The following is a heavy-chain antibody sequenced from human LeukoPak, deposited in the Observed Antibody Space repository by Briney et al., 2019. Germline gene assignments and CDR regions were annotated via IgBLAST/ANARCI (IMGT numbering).Heavy chain of an antibody. CDR1: GGSISSYY. CDR3: ARHGSYYFWFDP. Sequence: SETLSLTCTVSGGSISSYYWSWIRQPPGKGLEWIGSIFNSGTTYYNPSLKSRVTISVDTSKNQFSLKLNSVTAADTAVYYCARHGSYYFWFDPWGQGTLVTVSS. V-gene: IGHV4-59*04. D-gene: IGHD1-26*01. CDR2: IFNSGTT. J-gene: IGHJ5*02.